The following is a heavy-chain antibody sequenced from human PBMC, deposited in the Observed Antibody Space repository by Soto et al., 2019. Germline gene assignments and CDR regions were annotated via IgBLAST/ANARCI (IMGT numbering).Heavy chain of an antibody. CDR1: GGTFSSYS. J-gene: IGHJ5*02. CDR3: AGGTIFGVVNWFDP. V-gene: IGHV1-69*06. Sequence: GASVKVSCKGSGGTFSSYSISWVLQAPGQGLEWMGGIIPIFGTANYAQKFQGRVTITADKSTSTAYMELSSLRSEDTAVYYCAGGTIFGVVNWFDPWGQGTLVTVSS. D-gene: IGHD3-3*01. CDR2: IIPIFGTA.